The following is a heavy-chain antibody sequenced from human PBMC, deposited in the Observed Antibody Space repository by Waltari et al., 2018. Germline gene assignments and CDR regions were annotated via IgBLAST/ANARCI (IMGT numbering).Heavy chain of an antibody. CDR3: AKVWGFFYFDF. CDR2: VSNGVGST. J-gene: IGHJ4*02. D-gene: IGHD7-27*01. V-gene: IGHV3-23*01. CDR1: GFTFRSYA. Sequence: EVQLLESGGGLFPPGGSLRLSCGVSGFTFRSYAMAWVRQSPGKGLEWVSIVSNGVGSTYYADSVKGRFTVSRDSSNNTLYLQMNSLRDEDTAMYYCAKVWGFFYFDFWGRGTLVTVSS.